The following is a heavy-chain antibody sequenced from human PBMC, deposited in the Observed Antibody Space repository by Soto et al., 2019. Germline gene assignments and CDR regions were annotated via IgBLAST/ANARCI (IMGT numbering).Heavy chain of an antibody. Sequence: GESLKISCKGSGYSFAGYWITWVRQKPGKGLEWMGRINPSDSQTYYSPSFRGHVTISVTKSITTVFLQWSSLRASDTAMYYCARQIYDSDTGPNFQYYFDSWGQGTPVTVSS. J-gene: IGHJ4*02. CDR3: ARQIYDSDTGPNFQYYFDS. CDR1: GYSFAGYW. CDR2: INPSDSQT. D-gene: IGHD3-22*01. V-gene: IGHV5-10-1*01.